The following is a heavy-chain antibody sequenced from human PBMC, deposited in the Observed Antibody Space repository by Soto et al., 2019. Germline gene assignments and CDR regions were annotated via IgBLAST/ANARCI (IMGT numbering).Heavy chain of an antibody. D-gene: IGHD3-9*01. Sequence: GGSLRLSCAASGFTFSSYSMNWVRQAPGKGLEWVSSISSSSSYIYYADSVKGRFTISRDNAKNSLYLQMNSLRAEDTAVYYCAREGLRYFDWSNLEPITQRNYFDYWGQGTLVTVSS. CDR3: AREGLRYFDWSNLEPITQRNYFDY. J-gene: IGHJ4*02. V-gene: IGHV3-21*01. CDR2: ISSSSSYI. CDR1: GFTFSSYS.